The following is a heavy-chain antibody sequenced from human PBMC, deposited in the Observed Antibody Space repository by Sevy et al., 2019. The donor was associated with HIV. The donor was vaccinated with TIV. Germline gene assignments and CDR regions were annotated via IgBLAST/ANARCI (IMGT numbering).Heavy chain of an antibody. CDR1: GGTFSSYA. D-gene: IGHD4-4*01. Sequence: ASVKVSCKASGGTFSSYAISWVRQAPGQGLEWMGGIIPIFGTANYAQKFQGRVTITADKSTSTAYMELSSLRSEDTAVYYCARGPDYSNWGYMDVWGKGTTVTVSS. CDR3: ARGPDYSNWGYMDV. V-gene: IGHV1-69*06. J-gene: IGHJ6*03. CDR2: IIPIFGTA.